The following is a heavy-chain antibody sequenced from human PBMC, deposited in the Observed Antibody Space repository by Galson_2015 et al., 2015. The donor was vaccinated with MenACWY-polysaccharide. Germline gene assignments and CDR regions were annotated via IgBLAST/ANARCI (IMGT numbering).Heavy chain of an antibody. V-gene: IGHV5-51*01. CDR3: ARPSYSSSWNPFDY. J-gene: IGHJ4*02. CDR1: GYSFTSYW. Sequence: QSGAEVTKPRESLTISCKGSGYSFTSYWIGWVRQMPGKGLEWMGVIFPGGSDTRYSPSFQGQVTISADKSIGTAYLQWSSLKASDTAMYYCARPSYSSSWNPFDYWGQGTLVTVSS. D-gene: IGHD6-13*01. CDR2: IFPGGSDT.